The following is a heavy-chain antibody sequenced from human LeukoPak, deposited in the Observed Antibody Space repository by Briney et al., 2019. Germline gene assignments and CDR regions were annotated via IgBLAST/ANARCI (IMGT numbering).Heavy chain of an antibody. Sequence: GGSLRLSCAPSGFSFSSYWMSWVRPAPGKGLEWVANIKQDGSEKYYVDSVKGRFTISRDNAKNSLYLQMNSLRAEDTAVYYCARSPLQLPSYYYYYYGMDVWGQGTTVTVSS. CDR2: IKQDGSEK. J-gene: IGHJ6*02. D-gene: IGHD5-18*01. CDR1: GFSFSSYW. V-gene: IGHV3-7*01. CDR3: ARSPLQLPSYYYYYYGMDV.